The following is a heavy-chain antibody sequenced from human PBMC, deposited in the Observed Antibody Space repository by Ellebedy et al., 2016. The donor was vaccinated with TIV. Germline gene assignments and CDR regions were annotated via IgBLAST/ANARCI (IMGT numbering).Heavy chain of an antibody. CDR1: GFTFSSYA. V-gene: IGHV3-30-3*01. J-gene: IGHJ4*02. Sequence: GGSLRLSXAASGFTFSSYAMHWVRQAPGKGLEWVAVISYDGSNKYYADSVKGRFTISRDNSKNTLYLQMNSLRAEDTAVYYCARLDRNYFDYWGQGTLVTVSS. CDR2: ISYDGSNK. CDR3: ARLDRNYFDY.